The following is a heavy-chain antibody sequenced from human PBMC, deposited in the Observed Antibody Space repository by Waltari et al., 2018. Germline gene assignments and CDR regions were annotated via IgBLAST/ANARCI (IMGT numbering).Heavy chain of an antibody. J-gene: IGHJ3*02. Sequence: QVQLQQWGAGLLKPSETLSLTCAVYGGSFSGYYWSWIRQPPGKGLEWIGEINHSGSTNYNPSLKRRVTISVDTSKNQFSLKLSSVTAADTAVYYCARRLYYDYVWGSYRHHDAFDIWGQGTMVTVSS. V-gene: IGHV4-34*01. CDR2: INHSGST. CDR3: ARRLYYDYVWGSYRHHDAFDI. D-gene: IGHD3-16*02. CDR1: GGSFSGYY.